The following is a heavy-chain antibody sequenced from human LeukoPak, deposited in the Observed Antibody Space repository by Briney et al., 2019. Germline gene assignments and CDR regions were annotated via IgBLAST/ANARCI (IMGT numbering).Heavy chain of an antibody. CDR3: AKKVPANWGSYFDY. D-gene: IGHD7-27*01. J-gene: IGHJ4*02. Sequence: GGSLRLSCAASGFTFSSYAMSWVRQAPGKGLEWVSAISGSGDSTYSTDSVKGRFTISRDNSKNTLYLRMNSLRAEDTAVYYCAKKVPANWGSYFDYWGQGTLVTVSS. V-gene: IGHV3-23*01. CDR2: ISGSGDST. CDR1: GFTFSSYA.